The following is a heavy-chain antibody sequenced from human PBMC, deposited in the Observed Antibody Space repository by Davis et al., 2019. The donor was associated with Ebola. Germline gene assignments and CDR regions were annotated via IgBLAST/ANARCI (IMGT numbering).Heavy chain of an antibody. Sequence: GSLRLSCAVYGGSFSGYYWSWIRQPPGKGLEWIGEINHSGSTNYNPSLKSRVTISVDTSKNQFSLKLNSVTAADTAVYYRARITGTTSHYYYGMDVWGQGTTVTVSS. CDR1: GGSFSGYY. CDR3: ARITGTTSHYYYGMDV. CDR2: INHSGST. D-gene: IGHD1-7*01. V-gene: IGHV4-34*01. J-gene: IGHJ6*02.